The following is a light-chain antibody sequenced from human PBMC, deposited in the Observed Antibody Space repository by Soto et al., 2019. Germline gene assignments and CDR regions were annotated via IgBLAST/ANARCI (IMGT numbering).Light chain of an antibody. CDR1: QGVGRN. Sequence: EIVMTQSPFALSVSPGESAALSCRASQGVGRNFAWYQQRPGQAPRVLIYGTSTMATGVPARFSGSGSGTDFTLTISSLQSEDIAAYYCQHYNKWPYTFGQGTRLEIK. CDR3: QHYNKWPYT. V-gene: IGKV3-15*01. J-gene: IGKJ2*01. CDR2: GTS.